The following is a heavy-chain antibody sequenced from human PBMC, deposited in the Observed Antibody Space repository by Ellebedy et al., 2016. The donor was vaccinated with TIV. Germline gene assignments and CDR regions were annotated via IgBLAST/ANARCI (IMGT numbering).Heavy chain of an antibody. J-gene: IGHJ3*02. Sequence: ASVKVSCKASGYTFTSYGISWVRQAPGQGLEWMGWISAYNGNTNYAQKLQGRVTMTRDTSISTAYMELSRLRSDDTAVYYCASEYYDRNAFDIWGQGTMVTVSS. CDR3: ASEYYDRNAFDI. CDR1: GYTFTSYG. D-gene: IGHD3-22*01. CDR2: ISAYNGNT. V-gene: IGHV1-18*01.